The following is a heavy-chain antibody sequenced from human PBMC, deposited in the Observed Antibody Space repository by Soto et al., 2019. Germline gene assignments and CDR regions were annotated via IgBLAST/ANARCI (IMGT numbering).Heavy chain of an antibody. CDR3: ARLATVTTPGY. CDR2: IYYSGNT. V-gene: IGHV4-59*08. J-gene: IGHJ4*02. CDR1: GGSISSHY. Sequence: KQSPTLSLTCTVSGGSISSHYWSWIRQPPGKGLEWIGYIYYSGNTNYNPSLKSRVTISVDTPKNQFSLKLSSVTAADTAVYYCARLATVTTPGYWGQGTLVTVSS. D-gene: IGHD4-17*01.